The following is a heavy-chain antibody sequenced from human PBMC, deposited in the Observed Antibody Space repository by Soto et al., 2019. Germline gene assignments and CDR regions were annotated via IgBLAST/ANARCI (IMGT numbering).Heavy chain of an antibody. J-gene: IGHJ3*02. CDR1: GLTFSNYA. V-gene: IGHV3-23*01. CDR3: AKGFSAMVTNAFDI. CDR2: ISGSGGTT. D-gene: IGHD5-18*01. Sequence: EAQLLESGGGLVQPGGSLRLSCAASGLTFSNYAMSWVRQAPEKGLEWVSVISGSGGTTYYADSVKGRFTISRDNSKNTLYLQMNSLRAEDTAVYYCAKGFSAMVTNAFDIWGQGTMVTVSS.